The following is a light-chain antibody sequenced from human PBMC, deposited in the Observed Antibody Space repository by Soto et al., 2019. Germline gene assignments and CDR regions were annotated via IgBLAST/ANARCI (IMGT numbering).Light chain of an antibody. CDR1: QTISSW. J-gene: IGKJ1*01. CDR3: QQYNAYPWT. V-gene: IGKV1-5*03. Sequence: DIQMTQSPSTLSGSVGDRVTITCRASQTISSWLAWYQQKPGKAPKILIYKASTLESGVPSNFRGSGSGTEFSLTISSLQPEDFATYYCQQYNAYPWTFGQGTKVDIK. CDR2: KAS.